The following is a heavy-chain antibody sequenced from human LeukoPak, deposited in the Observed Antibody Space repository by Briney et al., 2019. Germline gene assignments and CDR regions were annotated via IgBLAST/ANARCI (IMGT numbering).Heavy chain of an antibody. V-gene: IGHV3-49*04. J-gene: IGHJ6*03. CDR1: GFTFGDYA. CDR3: TRVGTMVRGAYYYYYMDV. CDR2: IRSKAYGGTT. Sequence: GGSLRLSCTASGFTFGDYAMSWVRQAPGKGLEWVGFIRSKAYGGTTEYAASVKGRFTISRDDSKSIAYLQMNSLKTEDTAVYYCTRVGTMVRGAYYYYYMDVWGKGTTVTISS. D-gene: IGHD3-10*01.